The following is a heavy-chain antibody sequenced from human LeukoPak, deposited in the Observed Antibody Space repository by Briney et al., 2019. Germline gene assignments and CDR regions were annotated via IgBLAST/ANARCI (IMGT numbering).Heavy chain of an antibody. CDR2: ISGSGGST. V-gene: IGHV3-23*01. Sequence: GGSLRLSCAASGFTFSSEAMSSVRQATGRGLGWDSAISGSGGSTYSADAVKGRSTISRDNSKNTLKLQMNSLGAEDTAVYYCAKEGGKRFRFDPWGQGTLVTVSS. CDR3: AKEGGKRFRFDP. J-gene: IGHJ5*02. CDR1: GFTFSSEA. D-gene: IGHD1-14*01.